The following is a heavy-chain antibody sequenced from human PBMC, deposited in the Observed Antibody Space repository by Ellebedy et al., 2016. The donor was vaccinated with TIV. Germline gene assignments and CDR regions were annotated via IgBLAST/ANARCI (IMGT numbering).Heavy chain of an antibody. CDR1: GFTFDDYA. D-gene: IGHD3-3*01. CDR2: ISWSSGST. CDR3: AKDLGAGIPIFGVVLETILQSTRPYGLDV. J-gene: IGHJ6*02. Sequence: PGGSLRLSCAASGFTFDDYAMHWVRQAPGKGLEWVSGISWSSGSTDYADSVKGRFTISRANTKNFLYLQMNSLRAEDTAVYYCAKDLGAGIPIFGVVLETILQSTRPYGLDVWGQGTTVTVSS. V-gene: IGHV3-9*01.